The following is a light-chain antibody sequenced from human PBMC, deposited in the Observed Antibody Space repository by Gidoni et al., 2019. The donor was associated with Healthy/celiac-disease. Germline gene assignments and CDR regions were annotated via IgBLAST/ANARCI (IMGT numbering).Light chain of an antibody. V-gene: IGKV1-9*01. CDR3: QQLNSYPVLT. Sequence: DIQLTQSPSFLSASVGDRVTITCRASQGISSYLAWYQQKPGKAPKLLIYAASTLQSGVPSRLSGSGSGTEFTLTISSLQPEDFATYYCQQLNSYPVLTFGGXTKVEIK. J-gene: IGKJ4*01. CDR2: AAS. CDR1: QGISSY.